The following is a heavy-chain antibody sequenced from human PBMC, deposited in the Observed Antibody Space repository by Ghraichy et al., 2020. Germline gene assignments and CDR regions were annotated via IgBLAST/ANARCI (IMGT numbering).Heavy chain of an antibody. J-gene: IGHJ4*02. CDR3: ARGEMATMYSRRRRPGLDY. D-gene: IGHD5-24*01. V-gene: IGHV4-34*01. CDR2: INHSGST. Sequence: SETLSLTCAVYGGSFSGYYWSWIRQPPGKGLEWIGEINHSGSTNYNPSLKSRVTISVDTSKNQFSLKLSSVTAADTAVYYCARGEMATMYSRRRRPGLDYWGQGTLVTVSS. CDR1: GGSFSGYY.